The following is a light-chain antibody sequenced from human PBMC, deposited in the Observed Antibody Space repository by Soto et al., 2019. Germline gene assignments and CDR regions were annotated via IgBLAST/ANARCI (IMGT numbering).Light chain of an antibody. CDR2: SAN. Sequence: QAVVTQEPSFSVSPGGTVTLTCGLSSGSVSTNYYSSWYQQTPGQAPRTLMYSANTRSSGVPDRFSGSILGNKAALTITGAQADDESDHYCLLYLGSGISMFGGGTKLTVL. CDR3: LLYLGSGISM. J-gene: IGLJ3*02. CDR1: SGSVSTNYY. V-gene: IGLV8-61*01.